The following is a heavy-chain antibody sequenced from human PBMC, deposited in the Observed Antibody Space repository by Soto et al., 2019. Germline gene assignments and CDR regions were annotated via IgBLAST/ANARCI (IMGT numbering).Heavy chain of an antibody. CDR1: GYTFSGYA. Sequence: QVQLLQSGAEVKKPGASVKLSCKASGYTFSGYAMGWVRQAPGQGPEWMGWISAYNGNTDYAQKFQGRVTMTTDTATSTAYMELRSLTADDTAVYYCARPFGDYGDYAWSLRYWGQGTLVTVSS. V-gene: IGHV1-18*01. CDR2: ISAYNGNT. CDR3: ARPFGDYGDYAWSLRY. J-gene: IGHJ4*02. D-gene: IGHD4-17*01.